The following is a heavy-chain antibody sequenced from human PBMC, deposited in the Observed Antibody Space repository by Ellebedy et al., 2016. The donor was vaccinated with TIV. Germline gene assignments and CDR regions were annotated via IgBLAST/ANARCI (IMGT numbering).Heavy chain of an antibody. V-gene: IGHV1-8*03. CDR2: MHPHSGNT. D-gene: IGHD3-10*01. CDR1: GYTFTSYD. J-gene: IGHJ6*02. CDR3: ARVYGSGSYLYYYYGMDV. Sequence: AASVKVSCKASGYTFTSYDINWVRQATGQGLEWLGWMHPHSGNTGYAQKFQGRVTITRNTSISTAYMELSSLRSEDTAVYYCARVYGSGSYLYYYYGMDVWGQGTTVTVSS.